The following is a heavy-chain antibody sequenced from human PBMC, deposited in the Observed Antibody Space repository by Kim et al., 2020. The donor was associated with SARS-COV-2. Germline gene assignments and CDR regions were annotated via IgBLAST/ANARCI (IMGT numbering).Heavy chain of an antibody. CDR3: ARDRSGSYFGGFDP. Sequence: GGSLRLSSAASGFTFSSYAMHWVRQAPGKGLEWVAVISYDGSNKYYADSVKGRFTISRDNSKNTLYLQMNSLRAEDTAVYYFARDRSGSYFGGFDPWGQGTLVTVSS. CDR1: GFTFSSYA. D-gene: IGHD3-10*01. V-gene: IGHV3-30*04. J-gene: IGHJ5*02. CDR2: ISYDGSNK.